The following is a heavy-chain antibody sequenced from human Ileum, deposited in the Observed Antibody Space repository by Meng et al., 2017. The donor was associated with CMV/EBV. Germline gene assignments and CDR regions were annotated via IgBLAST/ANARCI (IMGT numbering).Heavy chain of an antibody. V-gene: IGHV1-18*01. CDR3: ARAGNYNYALDS. D-gene: IGHD5-24*01. CDR2: TSVHNGNR. CDR1: GYTFTDSG. Sequence: KASGYTFTDSGITWVRQAPGQGLEWIGWTSVHNGNRKYAQRFQDRVMMTTDTSTTTAYMEMRSLRSDDTAVYYCARAGNYNYALDSWGQGTLVTVSS. J-gene: IGHJ5*01.